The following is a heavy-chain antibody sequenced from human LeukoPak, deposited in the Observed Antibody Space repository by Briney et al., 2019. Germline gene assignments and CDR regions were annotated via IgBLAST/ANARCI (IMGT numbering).Heavy chain of an antibody. V-gene: IGHV4-59*01. Sequence: SETLSLTCTVSGGSISSYYWSWIRQPPGKGLEWIGYIYYSGSTNYNPSLKSRVTISVDTSKNQFSLKLSSVTAADTAAYYCARVLSYTDAFDIWGQGTMVTVSS. CDR2: IYYSGST. D-gene: IGHD2-2*02. CDR3: ARVLSYTDAFDI. CDR1: GGSISSYY. J-gene: IGHJ3*02.